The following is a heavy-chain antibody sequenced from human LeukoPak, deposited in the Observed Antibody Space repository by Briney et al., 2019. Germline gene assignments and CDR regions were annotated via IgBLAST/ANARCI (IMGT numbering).Heavy chain of an antibody. Sequence: GGSLRLSCEASGFTFSTYAMAWVRQAPGKGLEWVSLITGSGISAYYADSVRGRFSISRDNSKNTVYLQLNSLRAEDTAVYYCAKGFPALEYWGQGTLVTVSS. CDR2: ITGSGISA. CDR3: AKGFPALEY. CDR1: GFTFSTYA. J-gene: IGHJ4*02. V-gene: IGHV3-23*01. D-gene: IGHD2-2*01.